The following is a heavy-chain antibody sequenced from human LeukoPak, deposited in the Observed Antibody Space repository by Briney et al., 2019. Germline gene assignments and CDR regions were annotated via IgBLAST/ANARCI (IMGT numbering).Heavy chain of an antibody. V-gene: IGHV4-38-2*02. D-gene: IGHD3-10*01. CDR2: IYHSGST. CDR1: GYSISSGYY. Sequence: SETLSLTCAVSGYSISSGYYWGWIRQPPGKGLEWIGTIYHSGSTYYNPSLKSRVTISVDTSKNQFSLKLSSVTAADTAVYYCARDIRYGSGSSHMDYWGQGTLVTVSS. J-gene: IGHJ4*02. CDR3: ARDIRYGSGSSHMDY.